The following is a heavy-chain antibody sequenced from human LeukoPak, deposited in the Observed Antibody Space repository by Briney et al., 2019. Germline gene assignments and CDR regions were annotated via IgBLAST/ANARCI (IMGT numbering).Heavy chain of an antibody. Sequence: LSXTXTVSGXSFTSXXDYWAWIXXPXXKGLEWIXSGDYSGGTYYNPSLESRVAISADMSKNQISLKLTSVTGADTAVYYCAGERGEEYSSGWYKTNYFYNWGQGIRVTVSS. J-gene: IGHJ4*02. D-gene: IGHD6-19*01. CDR3: AGERGEEYSSGWYKTNYFYN. V-gene: IGHV4-39*07. CDR2: GDYSGGT. CDR1: GXSFTSXXDY.